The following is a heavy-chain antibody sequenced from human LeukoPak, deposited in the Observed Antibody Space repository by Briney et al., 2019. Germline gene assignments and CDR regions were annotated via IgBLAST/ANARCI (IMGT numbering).Heavy chain of an antibody. J-gene: IGHJ4*02. CDR3: AAGAVAADFDY. CDR2: IYYTGST. CDR1: GGSVSSYY. Sequence: PSETLSLTCTVSGGSVSSYYWNWIRQSPGEGLEWIGYIYYTGSTKYNPSLESRVTISLDTSKNQFSLKLSSVTAADTAVYYCAAGAVAADFDYWGQGTLVTVSS. V-gene: IGHV4-59*02. D-gene: IGHD6-19*01.